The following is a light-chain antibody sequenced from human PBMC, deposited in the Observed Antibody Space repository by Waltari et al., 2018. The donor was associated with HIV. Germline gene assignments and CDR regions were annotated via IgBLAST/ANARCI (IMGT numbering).Light chain of an antibody. CDR1: SSNIGRNT. Sequence: QSVLTQPPSASGTPGQRVTIYCSGSSSNIGRNTVNWYQQLPGTAPKLLIYNNSQRPSRVPDRFYGSKSGTSASLAISGLQSEDEADYYCAAWDDSLNGVIFGGGTKLTVL. V-gene: IGLV1-44*01. J-gene: IGLJ2*01. CDR3: AAWDDSLNGVI. CDR2: NNS.